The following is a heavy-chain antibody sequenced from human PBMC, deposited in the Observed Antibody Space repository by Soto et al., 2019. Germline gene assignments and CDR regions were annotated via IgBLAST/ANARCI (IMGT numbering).Heavy chain of an antibody. D-gene: IGHD2-2*01. J-gene: IGHJ6*02. CDR3: ARHVPAAGYYSGMDV. V-gene: IGHV1-69*12. CDR2: IISIFGTA. CDR1: GGTFSSYA. Sequence: QVQLVQSGAEVKKPGSSVKVSCKASGGTFSSYAISWVRQAPGQGLEWMGGIISIFGTANYAQKFQGRVTITADDATSTAYMDLSSLRSEDTAVYYCARHVPAAGYYSGMDVWGQGTTVTVSS.